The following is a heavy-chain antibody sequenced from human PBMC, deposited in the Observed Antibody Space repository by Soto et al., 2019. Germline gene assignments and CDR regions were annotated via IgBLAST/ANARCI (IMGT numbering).Heavy chain of an antibody. J-gene: IGHJ4*02. V-gene: IGHV4-34*01. CDR1: GGSFSGYY. CDR2: INHSGST. Sequence: SETLSLTCAVYGGSFSGYYWSWIRQPPGKGLEWIGEINHSGSTNYNPSLKSRVTISVDTSKNQFSLKLSSVTAADTAVYYCARGQSGRFTFRKETELGYWGQGTLVTVSS. D-gene: IGHD3-10*01. CDR3: ARGQSGRFTFRKETELGY.